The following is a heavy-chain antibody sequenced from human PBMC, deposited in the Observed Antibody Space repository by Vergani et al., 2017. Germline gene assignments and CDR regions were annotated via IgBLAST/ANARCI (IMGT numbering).Heavy chain of an antibody. CDR3: ARYLCPGGSCIGFDY. Sequence: QVQLQESGPGLVKPSETLSLTCTISGGSISGHYWSWIRQALGKGLDWVGYIYYTGDTRSNPSLTSRISMSLDTSRSQFSLTVKSVTVADTAVYYCARYLCPGGSCIGFDYCGQGILVTVSS. CDR2: IYYTGDT. V-gene: IGHV4-59*11. J-gene: IGHJ4*02. CDR1: GGSISGHY. D-gene: IGHD2-8*02.